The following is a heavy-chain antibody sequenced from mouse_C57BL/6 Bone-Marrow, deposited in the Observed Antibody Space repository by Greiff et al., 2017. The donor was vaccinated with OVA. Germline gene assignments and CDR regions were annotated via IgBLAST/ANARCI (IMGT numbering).Heavy chain of an antibody. Sequence: EVQRVESGGGFVQPGESLKLSCESNEYDFPSYDMSWVRKTPEKRLELVAAINSDGGSTYYQDNMERRFIISRDNTKKTLYMQMSSLRSEDTALYYCARHDYGSSYGYWGQGTTLTVSS. D-gene: IGHD1-1*01. V-gene: IGHV5-2*01. CDR1: EYDFPSYD. J-gene: IGHJ2*01. CDR3: ARHDYGSSYGY. CDR2: INSDGGST.